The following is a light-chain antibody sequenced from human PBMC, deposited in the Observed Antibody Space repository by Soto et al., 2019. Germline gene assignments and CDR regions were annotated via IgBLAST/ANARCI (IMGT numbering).Light chain of an antibody. CDR3: AAWDDSLNGYG. J-gene: IGLJ1*01. CDR1: SSNIGTNA. Sequence: QSVLTQPTSASGIPGQRVTISCSGGSSNIGTNAVNWYQQLPGTAPKLLIYNNNQRPSGVPDRFSGSKSGTSASLAISGLQSEDEADYYCAAWDDSLNGYGFGTGTKVTVL. CDR2: NNN. V-gene: IGLV1-44*01.